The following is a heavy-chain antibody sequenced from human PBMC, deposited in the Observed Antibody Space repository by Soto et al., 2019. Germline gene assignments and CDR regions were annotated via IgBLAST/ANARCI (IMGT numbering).Heavy chain of an antibody. J-gene: IGHJ5*02. CDR2: IYYGGSI. Sequence: SETLSLTCSVSGGSISSGYWTWIRRPPGKGLEWIGYIYYGGSINYNPSLKSQVIISVDTAKNQFSLRLSSVSAADTAVYYCTGAYYNVSGYSLDPWGQGTSVTVSS. CDR1: GGSISSGY. V-gene: IGHV4-59*01. D-gene: IGHD3-22*01. CDR3: TGAYYNVSGYSLDP.